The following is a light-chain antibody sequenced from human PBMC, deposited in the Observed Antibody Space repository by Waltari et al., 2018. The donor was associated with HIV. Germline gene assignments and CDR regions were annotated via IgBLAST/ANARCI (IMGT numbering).Light chain of an antibody. V-gene: IGLV1-40*01. CDR2: GDT. CDR3: QSYDSSLSASV. J-gene: IGLJ3*02. Sequence: QSVLTQPPSVSGAPGQRVTISCTGSSSNIGAGYHVHWYQQFPGAAPQLLIYGDTKRPAGVPDRFSGSKSGTSASLAITGLQGDDEADYYCQSYDSSLSASVFGGGTKLTVL. CDR1: SSNIGAGYH.